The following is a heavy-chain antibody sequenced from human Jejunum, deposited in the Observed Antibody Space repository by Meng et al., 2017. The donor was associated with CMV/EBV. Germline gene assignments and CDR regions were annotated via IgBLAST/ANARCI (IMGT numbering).Heavy chain of an antibody. CDR3: ARGLPNYYEYGMDV. CDR1: VSKHNGA. V-gene: IGHV6-1*01. J-gene: IGHJ6*02. Sequence: VSKHNGAWNWIRQSPPRGLEWLGRTFYRSKWYNEYALSVKSRITVNPDTSKNQFSLQLSSVTPEDTAVYYCARGLPNYYEYGMDVWGQGTTVTVSS. CDR2: TFYRSKWYN.